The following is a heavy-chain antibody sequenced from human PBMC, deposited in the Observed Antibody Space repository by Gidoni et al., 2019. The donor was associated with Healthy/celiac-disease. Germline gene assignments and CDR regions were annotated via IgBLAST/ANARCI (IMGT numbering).Heavy chain of an antibody. CDR2: IYYSGST. V-gene: IGHV4-59*08. CDR1: GGSISSYY. CDR3: ARHPNYDSSGSNEGY. D-gene: IGHD3-22*01. Sequence: QVQLQESGPGLVKPSATLSLTCTFSGGSISSYYWSWIRQPPGKGLEWIGYIYYSGSTNYNPSLKSRVTISVDTSKNQFSLKLSSVTAADTAVYYCARHPNYDSSGSNEGYWGQGTLVTVSS. J-gene: IGHJ4*02.